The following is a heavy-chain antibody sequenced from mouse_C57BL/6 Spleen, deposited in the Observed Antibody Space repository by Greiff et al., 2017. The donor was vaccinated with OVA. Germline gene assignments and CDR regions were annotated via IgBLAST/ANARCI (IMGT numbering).Heavy chain of an antibody. CDR2: INPSNGGT. D-gene: IGHD2-4*01. CDR3: ARYDYDGEVEDY. V-gene: IGHV1-53*01. Sequence: VQLQQSGTELVKPGASVKLSCKASGYTFTSYWMHWVKQRPGQGLEWIGNINPSNGGTNYNEKFKSKATLTVDKSSSTAYMQLSSLTSEDSAVYYCARYDYDGEVEDYWGQGTTLTVSS. J-gene: IGHJ2*01. CDR1: GYTFTSYW.